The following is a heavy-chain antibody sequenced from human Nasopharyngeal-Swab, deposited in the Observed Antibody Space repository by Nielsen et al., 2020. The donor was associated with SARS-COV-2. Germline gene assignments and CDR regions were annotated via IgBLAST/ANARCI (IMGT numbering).Heavy chain of an antibody. V-gene: IGHV3-11*04. Sequence: GESLKISCAASGFTFSDYYMSWIRQAPGKGLEWVSYISSSGSTIYYADSVKGRFTISRDNTENSLYLQMNSLRAEDTAVYYCARGHNLNYGYMDVWGKGTTVTVSS. CDR1: GFTFSDYY. J-gene: IGHJ6*03. CDR2: ISSSGSTI. CDR3: ARGHNLNYGYMDV. D-gene: IGHD1-7*01.